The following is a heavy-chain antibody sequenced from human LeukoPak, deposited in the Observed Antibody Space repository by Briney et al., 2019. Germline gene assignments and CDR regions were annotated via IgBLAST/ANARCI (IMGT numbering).Heavy chain of an antibody. J-gene: IGHJ4*02. V-gene: IGHV4-34*11. CDR1: GGSFSGYY. Sequence: SETLSLTCAVYGGSFSGYYWSWIRQPPGKGLEWIGYIYYSGSTNYNPSLKSRVTISIDTSKNQFSLKLTSVTAADTAVYYCARRSQSARFDYWGQGTLVTVSS. CDR2: IYYSGST. CDR3: ARRSQSARFDY.